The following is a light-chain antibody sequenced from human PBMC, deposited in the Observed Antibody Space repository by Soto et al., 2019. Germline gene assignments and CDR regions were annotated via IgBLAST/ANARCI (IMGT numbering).Light chain of an antibody. V-gene: IGKV1-5*01. J-gene: IGKJ2*01. CDR2: DAS. Sequence: DVQMTQSPSTLSASVGDRVIITCRASQSVSKWLAWYQQKPGKAPKILISDASSLESGVPSRFSGSGSGTEFTLTISSLQPDDFATYYCQQRSNWPRYTFGQGTKLEIK. CDR3: QQRSNWPRYT. CDR1: QSVSKW.